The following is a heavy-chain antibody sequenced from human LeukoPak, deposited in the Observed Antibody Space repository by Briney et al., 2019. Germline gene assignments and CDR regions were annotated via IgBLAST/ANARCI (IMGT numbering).Heavy chain of an antibody. V-gene: IGHV3-20*04. Sequence: GGSLRLSCAASGFTFDDYGMSWVRQAPGKGLEWVSGINWNGGSTGYADSVKGRFTLSRDNSKNTLYLQMNSLRAEDTAVYFCAKDRVWGYASNFDYWGQGTLVAVSS. D-gene: IGHD3-16*01. J-gene: IGHJ4*02. CDR2: INWNGGST. CDR3: AKDRVWGYASNFDY. CDR1: GFTFDDYG.